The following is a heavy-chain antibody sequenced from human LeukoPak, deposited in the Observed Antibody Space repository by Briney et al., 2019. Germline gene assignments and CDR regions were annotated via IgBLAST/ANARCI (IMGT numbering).Heavy chain of an antibody. CDR3: ARSYYDFWSGYYPIRFDY. J-gene: IGHJ4*02. Sequence: GGSLRLSCAASGFTFSSYSMSWVRQAPGKGLEWVANIKQDGSEKYYVDSVKGRFTISRDNAKNSLYLQMNSLRAEDTAVYYCARSYYDFWSGYYPIRFDYWGQGTLVTVSS. V-gene: IGHV3-7*01. D-gene: IGHD3-3*01. CDR2: IKQDGSEK. CDR1: GFTFSSYS.